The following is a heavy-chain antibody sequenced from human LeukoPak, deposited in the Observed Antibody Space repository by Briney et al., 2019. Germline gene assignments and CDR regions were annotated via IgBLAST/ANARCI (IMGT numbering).Heavy chain of an antibody. Sequence: ASVKLSCKASGYTFTGYYIHWERQAPGQGLEWMGWFNPNSSVTDYAQNFQGRVTMTRDTSITTAYVELSRLRSDDKAVYYCARGAGEGYTYGRYYFDYWGQGTLVTVSS. J-gene: IGHJ4*02. V-gene: IGHV1-2*02. D-gene: IGHD5-18*01. CDR3: ARGAGEGYTYGRYYFDY. CDR1: GYTFTGYY. CDR2: FNPNSSVT.